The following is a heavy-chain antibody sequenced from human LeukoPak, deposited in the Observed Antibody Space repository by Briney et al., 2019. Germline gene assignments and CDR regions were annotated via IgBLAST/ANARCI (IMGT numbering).Heavy chain of an antibody. CDR2: TDTSRKYI. CDR3: ARGGYYDSGP. V-gene: IGHV3-21*01. J-gene: IGHJ5*02. Sequence: GGSLSLSCAASGFPFSNYGMNWVRQAPGKGLEWVSFTDTSRKYIYYGDSVKGRFTISRDNAKNSLYLQMNSLRDEDTAVYYCARGGYYDSGPWGQGTLVTVSS. CDR1: GFPFSNYG. D-gene: IGHD3-22*01.